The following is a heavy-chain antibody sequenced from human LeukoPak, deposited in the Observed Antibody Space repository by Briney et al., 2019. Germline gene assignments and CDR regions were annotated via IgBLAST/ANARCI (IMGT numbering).Heavy chain of an antibody. CDR2: ISSSSSTI. Sequence: GGSLRLSCAASGFTFSSYSMNWVRQAPGKGLEWVSYISSSSSTIYYADSVKGRFTISRDNAKNSLYLQMNSLRAEDAAVYYCASELGYGWVSYFDYWGQGTLVTVSS. V-gene: IGHV3-48*01. J-gene: IGHJ4*02. CDR3: ASELGYGWVSYFDY. CDR1: GFTFSSYS. D-gene: IGHD5-18*01.